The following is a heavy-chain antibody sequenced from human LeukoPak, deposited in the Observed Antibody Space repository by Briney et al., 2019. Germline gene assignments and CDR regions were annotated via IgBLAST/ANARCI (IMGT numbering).Heavy chain of an antibody. V-gene: IGHV3-11*06. CDR2: ISSSSSYT. J-gene: IGHJ4*02. D-gene: IGHD4-17*01. CDR1: GFTFSDYY. CDR3: TRGMTTVTTAFDS. Sequence: GGSLRVSCAASGFTFSDYYMSWIRQAPGKGLEWVSYISSSSSYTNYADSVKGRFTISRDNAKNSLYLQMNSLRAEDTAVYYCTRGMTTVTTAFDSWGQGNLVTVPS.